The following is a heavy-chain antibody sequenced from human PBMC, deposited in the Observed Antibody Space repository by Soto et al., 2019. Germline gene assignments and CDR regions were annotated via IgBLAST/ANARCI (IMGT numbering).Heavy chain of an antibody. Sequence: SETLSLTCTVSGGSISSGGYYWSWIRQHPGKGLEWIGYIYYSGSTYYNPSLKSRVTISVDTSKNQFSLKLSSVTAAYTAVYYCARDSGTDYYDSSGYTDAFDIWGQGTMVTVSS. CDR1: GGSISSGGYY. CDR2: IYYSGST. J-gene: IGHJ3*02. D-gene: IGHD3-22*01. V-gene: IGHV4-31*03. CDR3: ARDSGTDYYDSSGYTDAFDI.